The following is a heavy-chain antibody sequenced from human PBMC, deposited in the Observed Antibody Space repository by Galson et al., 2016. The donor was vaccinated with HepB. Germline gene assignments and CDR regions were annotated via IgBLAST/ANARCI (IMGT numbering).Heavy chain of an antibody. Sequence: SETLSLTCIVSGGSISGYYWSWIRQPPGKGLEWIAYIDYSGSTNYNPYLKSRVTISVDTSKNQFSLKLGSVTAADTAVYYCAREGDGYIIDHWGQGTLVTVSS. CDR2: IDYSGST. D-gene: IGHD5-24*01. CDR3: AREGDGYIIDH. CDR1: GGSISGYY. V-gene: IGHV4-59*01. J-gene: IGHJ4*02.